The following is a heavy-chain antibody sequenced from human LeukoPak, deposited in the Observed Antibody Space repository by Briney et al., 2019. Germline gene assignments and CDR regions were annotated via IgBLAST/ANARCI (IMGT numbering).Heavy chain of an antibody. Sequence: SETLSLTCAVYGGSFSGYHWSWIRQPPGKGLEWIGEINHSGSTNYNPSLKSRVTISVDTSKNQFSLKLSSVTAADTAVYYCARRPWFGDFDYWGQGTLVTVSS. D-gene: IGHD3-10*01. V-gene: IGHV4-34*01. CDR1: GGSFSGYH. CDR3: ARRPWFGDFDY. CDR2: INHSGST. J-gene: IGHJ4*02.